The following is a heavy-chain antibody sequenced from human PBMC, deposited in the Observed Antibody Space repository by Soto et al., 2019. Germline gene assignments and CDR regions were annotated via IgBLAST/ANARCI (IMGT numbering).Heavy chain of an antibody. CDR2: IIPIFGTA. D-gene: IGHD5-18*01. J-gene: IGHJ4*02. Sequence: ASVKVSCKASGGTFSSYAISWVRQAPGQGLEWMGGIIPIFGTANYAQKFQGRVTITADESTSTAYMELSSLRSEDTAVYYCARSLWGGGYSYGSYFDYWGQGTLVTVSS. CDR3: ARSLWGGGYSYGSYFDY. V-gene: IGHV1-69*13. CDR1: GGTFSSYA.